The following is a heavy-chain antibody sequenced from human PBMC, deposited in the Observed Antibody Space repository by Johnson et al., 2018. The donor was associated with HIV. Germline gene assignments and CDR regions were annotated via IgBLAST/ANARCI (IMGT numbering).Heavy chain of an antibody. CDR2: IYSGGST. J-gene: IGHJ3*02. D-gene: IGHD2-21*01. V-gene: IGHV3-66*02. CDR3: AKDVAFRDDAFDI. Sequence: VLLVESGGGLVQPGGSLRLSCAASGFTVSSNYMSWVRQAPGKGLEWVSVIYSGGSTYYADSVKGRFTISRDNSKNTLYRQMNSLRAEDTAVYYCAKDVAFRDDAFDIWGQGTMVTVSS. CDR1: GFTVSSNY.